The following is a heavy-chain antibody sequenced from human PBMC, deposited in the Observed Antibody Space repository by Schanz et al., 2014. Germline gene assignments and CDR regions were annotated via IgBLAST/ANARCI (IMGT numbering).Heavy chain of an antibody. CDR3: TRLRRADPNGFDV. CDR2: INPSGGGT. CDR1: GYTFTSYG. Sequence: QVQLVQSGAEVKKPGASVKVSCKASGYTFTSYGINWVRQATGQGLEWMGIINPSGGGTSYALRFQDRVTVTRDTSRSTVYMELSSLRSEDTAVYYCTRLRRADPNGFDVWGQGTTVTVS. V-gene: IGHV1-46*01. D-gene: IGHD6-19*01. J-gene: IGHJ6*02.